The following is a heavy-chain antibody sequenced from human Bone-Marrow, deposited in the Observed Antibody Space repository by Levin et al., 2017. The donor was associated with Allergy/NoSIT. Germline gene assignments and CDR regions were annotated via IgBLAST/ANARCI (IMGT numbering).Heavy chain of an antibody. J-gene: IGHJ4*02. Sequence: PGGSLRLSCAASGFTFSSYAISWVRQAPGKGLEWVSTISGSGSSTYYADSVKGRFTISRDNFQNTLYLQMNSLRAEDTAVYYCAKVPWAQSGQFDYWGQGTLVTVSS. CDR3: AKVPWAQSGQFDY. D-gene: IGHD1-26*01. CDR1: GFTFSSYA. CDR2: ISGSGSST. V-gene: IGHV3-23*01.